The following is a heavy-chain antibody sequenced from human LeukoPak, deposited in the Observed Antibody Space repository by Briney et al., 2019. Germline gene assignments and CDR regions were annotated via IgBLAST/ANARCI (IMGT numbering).Heavy chain of an antibody. Sequence: GESLKISCKGSGYSFNSYWIGWVRQMPGKGLEWMGIIYLGDSDTRYSPSFQGQVTISADKSISTAYLQWSSLKASDTAMYYCARRVFGKYCSSTSCQNWFDPWGQGTLVTVSS. J-gene: IGHJ5*02. CDR1: GYSFNSYW. CDR3: ARRVFGKYCSSTSCQNWFDP. V-gene: IGHV5-51*01. D-gene: IGHD2-2*01. CDR2: IYLGDSDT.